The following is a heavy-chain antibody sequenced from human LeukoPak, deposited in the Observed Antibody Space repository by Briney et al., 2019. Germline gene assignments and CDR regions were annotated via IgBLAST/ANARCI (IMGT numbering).Heavy chain of an antibody. J-gene: IGHJ3*02. CDR2: IYQDGSEK. CDR3: ARDYYSYSRGSWAFDI. CDR1: AFTFCRYW. D-gene: IGHD3-22*01. Sequence: PGGSLRLSCAASAFTFCRYWMSWVPQAPGNGGEWVANIYQDGSEKYYVESMRGRITISRDTAKNSVYLQMKSLRAEDTAVYYCARDYYSYSRGSWAFDIWGQGTMVTVSS. V-gene: IGHV3-7*03.